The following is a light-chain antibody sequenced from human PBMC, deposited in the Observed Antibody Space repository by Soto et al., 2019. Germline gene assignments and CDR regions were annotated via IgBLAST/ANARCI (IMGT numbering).Light chain of an antibody. V-gene: IGKV3-20*01. CDR1: QSVSSSY. Sequence: PGERVTLSCRSSQSVSSSYLASYQQKPCQLPRLLIYGASSRATGVPDRFRGSGSGTDFTLTISSLEPEDFAAYYCHHYGSSPWTFGQGTKVDI. CDR3: HHYGSSPWT. CDR2: GAS. J-gene: IGKJ1*01.